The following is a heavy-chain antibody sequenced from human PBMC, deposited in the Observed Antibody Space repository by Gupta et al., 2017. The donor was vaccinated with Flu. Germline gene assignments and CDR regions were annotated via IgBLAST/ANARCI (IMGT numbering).Heavy chain of an antibody. V-gene: IGHV4-61*02. CDR2: IYTSGST. J-gene: IGHJ5*02. Sequence: QVQLQESGPGLVKPSQTLSLTCTVSGGSISSGSYYWRWIRQPAGKGLEWIGRIYTSGSTNYNPSLKSRVTISVDTSKNQFSLKLSSVTAADTAVYYCASDGERIAASDPWGQGTLVTVSS. D-gene: IGHD6-13*01. CDR1: GGSISSGSYY. CDR3: ASDGERIAASDP.